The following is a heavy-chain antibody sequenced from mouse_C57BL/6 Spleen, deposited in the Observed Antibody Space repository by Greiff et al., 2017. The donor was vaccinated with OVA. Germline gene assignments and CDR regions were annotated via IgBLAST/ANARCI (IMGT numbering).Heavy chain of an antibody. CDR2: IWSGGST. D-gene: IGHD1-1*01. CDR1: GFSLTSYG. J-gene: IGHJ4*01. V-gene: IGHV2-4*01. Sequence: VKLQESGPGLVQPSQSLSITCTVSGFSLTSYGVHWVRQPPGKGLEWLGVIWSGGSTDYNAAFISRLSISKDNSKSQVFFKMNSLQADDTAIYYCAKRDYGSYAMDYWGQGTSVTVSS. CDR3: AKRDYGSYAMDY.